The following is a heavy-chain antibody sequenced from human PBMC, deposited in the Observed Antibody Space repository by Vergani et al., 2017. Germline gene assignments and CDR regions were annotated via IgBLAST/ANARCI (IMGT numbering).Heavy chain of an antibody. V-gene: IGHV3-23*01. J-gene: IGHJ4*02. D-gene: IGHD3-16*01. Sequence: EVRLLESGGGLVQPGGSLRLSCAASGFTFNNYAMRWVRQAPGKGLEWVSTITYNGGRTYYADSVTGRFTISRDNSKNTLFLQMKTLRAEDTGVYYCAKVYNIMGDLHYWGQGTLVAVSS. CDR3: AKVYNIMGDLHY. CDR2: ITYNGGRT. CDR1: GFTFNNYA.